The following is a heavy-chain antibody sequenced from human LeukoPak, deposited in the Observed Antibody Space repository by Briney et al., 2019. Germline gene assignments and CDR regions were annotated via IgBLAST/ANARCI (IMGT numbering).Heavy chain of an antibody. CDR1: GGSISSSSYY. CDR2: IYYSGST. V-gene: IGHV4-39*07. J-gene: IGHJ4*02. CDR3: ARLGVYCSGGSCYPLVDY. Sequence: PSETLSPTCTVSGGSISSSSYYWGWIRQPPGKGLEWIGSIYYSGSTNYNPSLKSRVTISVDTSKNQFSLKLSSVTAADTAVYYCARLGVYCSGGSCYPLVDYWGQGTLVTVSS. D-gene: IGHD2-15*01.